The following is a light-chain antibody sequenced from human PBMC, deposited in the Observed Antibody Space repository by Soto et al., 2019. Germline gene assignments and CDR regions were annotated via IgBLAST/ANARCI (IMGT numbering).Light chain of an antibody. J-gene: IGLJ2*01. Sequence: QSVLTQSPSASGTPGQRVTISCSGGSSNIGSNTVNWYQQLPGTAPKLLIYSNDQRPSGVPDRFSGSKSGTSGSLAISGLQSEDETDYYCAAWDDGLNGVVFGGGTKLTVL. CDR2: SND. V-gene: IGLV1-44*01. CDR1: SSNIGSNT. CDR3: AAWDDGLNGVV.